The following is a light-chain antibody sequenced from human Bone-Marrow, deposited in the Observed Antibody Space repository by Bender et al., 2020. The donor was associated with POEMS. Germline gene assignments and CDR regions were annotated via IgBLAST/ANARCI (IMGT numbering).Light chain of an antibody. Sequence: SYVLTQSPSVSVAPGKTATITCGGDNIGRKSVNWYQKRPGQAPVLVVFDDTVRPSGIPERITGSNSGHTATLTISRVEAGDEADYYCQIWDSSNYRVFGGGTKVTVL. CDR1: NIGRKS. CDR2: DDT. V-gene: IGLV3-21*03. CDR3: QIWDSSNYRV. J-gene: IGLJ3*02.